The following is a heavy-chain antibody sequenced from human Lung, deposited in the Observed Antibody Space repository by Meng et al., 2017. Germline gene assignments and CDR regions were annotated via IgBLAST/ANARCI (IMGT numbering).Heavy chain of an antibody. V-gene: IGHV4-34*01. D-gene: IGHD4-11*01. Sequence: QVRLQHGGAGLFNPTSTLSLTCVVSGGSFSDDYWSWISQPPGKGLEWIGEINHSGSTNYNPSLESRATISVDTSQNNLSLKLSSVTAADSAVYYCARGPTTKAHDFDYWGQGTLVTVSS. CDR1: GGSFSDDY. CDR3: ARGPTTKAHDFDY. J-gene: IGHJ4*02. CDR2: INHSGST.